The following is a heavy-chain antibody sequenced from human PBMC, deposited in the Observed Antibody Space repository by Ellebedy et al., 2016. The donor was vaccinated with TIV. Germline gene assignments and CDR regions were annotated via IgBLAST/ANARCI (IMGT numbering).Heavy chain of an antibody. V-gene: IGHV1-18*01. CDR1: GYTFTSNG. D-gene: IGHD3-16*02. Sequence: AASVKVSCKASGYTFTSNGISWVRQAPGQGLEWMGCINAYNGNTNYAQKLQGRVPMTTDTSTSTAYMELRSLRSEDTAVYYCARGRGGVIGYWGQGTLVTVSS. CDR2: INAYNGNT. J-gene: IGHJ4*02. CDR3: ARGRGGVIGY.